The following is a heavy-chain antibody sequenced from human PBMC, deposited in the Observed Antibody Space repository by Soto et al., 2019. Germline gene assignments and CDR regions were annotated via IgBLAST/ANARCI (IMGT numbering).Heavy chain of an antibody. CDR1: GFTLSTYW. J-gene: IGHJ4*02. CDR2: INQDGSEK. V-gene: IGHV3-7*01. Sequence: LRLSCAASGFTLSTYWMDWVRQTPGKGLEWVANINQDGSEKNYVDSVKGRFTISRDNAGNSLYLQMRSLTAEDSALYYCSRSLNSWGQGTLVTVSS. CDR3: SRSLNS.